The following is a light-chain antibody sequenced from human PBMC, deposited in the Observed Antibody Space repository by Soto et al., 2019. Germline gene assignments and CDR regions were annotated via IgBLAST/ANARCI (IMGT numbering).Light chain of an antibody. CDR2: QTS. Sequence: PGERAPLSCRASQSVSSSYLAWYQQKPGQAPRLLIYQTSIRAAGIPARFSASGSGTDFTLTISDVQPEDFALYYCHQRQSWPRTFGQGTKVAI. V-gene: IGKV3D-20*02. J-gene: IGKJ1*01. CDR3: HQRQSWPRT. CDR1: QSVSSSY.